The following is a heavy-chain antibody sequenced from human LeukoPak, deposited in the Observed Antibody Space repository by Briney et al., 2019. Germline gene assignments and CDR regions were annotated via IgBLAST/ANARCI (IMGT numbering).Heavy chain of an antibody. Sequence: ASVKVSCKASGYTFTSYDINWVRQATGQGLEWRGWMNPNSGNTGYAQKFQGRVTMTRNTSISTAYMGLSSLRSEDTAVYYCARESGYCSSTSCRNWFDPWGQGTLVTVSS. CDR2: MNPNSGNT. D-gene: IGHD2-2*01. CDR3: ARESGYCSSTSCRNWFDP. V-gene: IGHV1-8*01. J-gene: IGHJ5*02. CDR1: GYTFTSYD.